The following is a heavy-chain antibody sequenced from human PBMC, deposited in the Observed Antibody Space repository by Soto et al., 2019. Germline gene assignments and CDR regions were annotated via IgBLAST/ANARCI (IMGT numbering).Heavy chain of an antibody. V-gene: IGHV4-31*03. J-gene: IGHJ5*02. CDR3: ARVLLGSGTSSPIDP. CDR1: GGSISSGGYY. D-gene: IGHD3-3*01. CDR2: IYYSGST. Sequence: QVQLQESGPGLVKPSQTLSLTCTVSGGSISSGGYYWSWIRQHPGEGLEWIGYIYYSGSTFYNPSLKSRVTISVDTSKNQFSLKLSSVTAADTAVYYCARVLLGSGTSSPIDPWGQGTLVTVSS.